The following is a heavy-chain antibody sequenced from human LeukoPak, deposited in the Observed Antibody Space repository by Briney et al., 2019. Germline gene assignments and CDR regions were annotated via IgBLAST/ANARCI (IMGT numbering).Heavy chain of an antibody. D-gene: IGHD2-15*01. CDR3: AKEQVRYCSGGSCYPRAFDP. Sequence: PGGSLRLSCAASGFTFSTYAMSWVRQAPGKGLEWVSAISGSGGSTYYADSVKGRFTISRDNSKNTLYLQMSSLRAEDTAVYYCAKEQVRYCSGGSCYPRAFDPWGQGTLVTVSS. J-gene: IGHJ5*02. CDR2: ISGSGGST. V-gene: IGHV3-23*01. CDR1: GFTFSTYA.